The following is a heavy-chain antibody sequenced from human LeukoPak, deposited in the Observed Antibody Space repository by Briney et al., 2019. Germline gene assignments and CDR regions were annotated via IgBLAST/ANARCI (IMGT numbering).Heavy chain of an antibody. CDR3: ARQVLGTGGEWFDP. Sequence: SETLSLTCTVAGGSISSYYWSWIRQPPGKGLEWIGYIYTSGSTNYNRSLKSRVTISVDTPKNQFSLKLSSVTAADTAVYYCARQVLGTGGEWFDPWGQGTLVTVSS. V-gene: IGHV4-4*09. CDR1: GGSISSYY. J-gene: IGHJ5*02. D-gene: IGHD1-26*01. CDR2: IYTSGST.